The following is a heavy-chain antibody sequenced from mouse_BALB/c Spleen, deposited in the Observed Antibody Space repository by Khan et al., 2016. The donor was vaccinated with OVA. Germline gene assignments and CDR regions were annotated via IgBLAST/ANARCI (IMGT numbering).Heavy chain of an antibody. V-gene: IGHV1-5*01. CDR1: GYTFTSYW. Sequence: VQLKQSGTVLARPGTSVKMSCKASGYTFTSYWMHWVKQRPGQGLEWIGAIYTGNSDTSYNQKFKGQVKLTAVTSTSTAYMELSSLTNEDSAVYLCTSFAYLFAYWGQGTLVTVSA. CDR3: TSFAYLFAY. J-gene: IGHJ3*01. CDR2: IYTGNSDT.